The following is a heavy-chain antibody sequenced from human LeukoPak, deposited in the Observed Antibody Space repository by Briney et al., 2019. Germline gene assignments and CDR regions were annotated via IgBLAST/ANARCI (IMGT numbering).Heavy chain of an antibody. J-gene: IGHJ3*02. CDR3: ARRLLVSGWYGVKAFDI. D-gene: IGHD6-19*01. CDR1: GGSFSGYY. Sequence: SVTLSLTCAVYGGSFSGYYWSWLRQPPARGLEWIGEINHSGSTNYIPPLKSRGTISVDTSKTQFSLKRSCVTAAAPAVYYCARRLLVSGWYGVKAFDIWGQGTMVTVSS. CDR2: INHSGST. V-gene: IGHV4-34*01.